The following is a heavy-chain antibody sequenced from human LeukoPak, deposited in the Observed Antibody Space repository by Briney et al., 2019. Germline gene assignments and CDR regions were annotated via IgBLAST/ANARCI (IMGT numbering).Heavy chain of an antibody. Sequence: SETLSLTCAVYGGSFSGYYWSWIRQPPGKGLEWIGEINHSGSTNYNPSLKSRVTISVDTSKNKFSLKLSSVTAADTAVYYCARQRTSGSYSPPDYWGQGTLVTVSS. J-gene: IGHJ4*02. D-gene: IGHD1-26*01. CDR2: INHSGST. CDR3: ARQRTSGSYSPPDY. CDR1: GGSFSGYY. V-gene: IGHV4-34*01.